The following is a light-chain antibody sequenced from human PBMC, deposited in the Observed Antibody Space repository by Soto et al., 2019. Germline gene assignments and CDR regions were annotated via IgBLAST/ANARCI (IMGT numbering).Light chain of an antibody. J-gene: IGKJ1*01. CDR1: QSIRRD. CDR3: QQSYTTVRT. Sequence: DIEMTQSQSALSASVGDRVTITCRASQSIRRDVNWYQQKPGKAPKLVIYAASSLQSGVPSRFSGSGFGTDFTLTISSLQPEDFATYYCQQSYTTVRTFGHGPTVGIK. V-gene: IGKV1-39*01. CDR2: AAS.